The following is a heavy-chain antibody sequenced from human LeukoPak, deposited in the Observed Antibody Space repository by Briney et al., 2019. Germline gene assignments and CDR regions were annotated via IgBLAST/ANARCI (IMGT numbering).Heavy chain of an antibody. CDR2: ISSSSSYI. J-gene: IGHJ5*02. CDR1: GFTFSSYS. V-gene: IGHV3-21*01. Sequence: GGSLRLSCAASGFTFSSYSMNWVRQAPGKGLEWVSSISSSSSYIYYADSVKGRFTISRDNAKNSLYLQMNSLRAEDTAVYYCARHQQRPEENWFDPWGQGTLVTVSS. D-gene: IGHD6-25*01. CDR3: ARHQQRPEENWFDP.